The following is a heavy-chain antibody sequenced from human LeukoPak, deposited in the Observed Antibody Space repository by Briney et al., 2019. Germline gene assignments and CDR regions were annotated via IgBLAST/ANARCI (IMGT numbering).Heavy chain of an antibody. V-gene: IGHV1-69*13. CDR1: GGTFSSYA. CDR2: IIPIFGTA. D-gene: IGHD3-22*01. J-gene: IGHJ4*02. Sequence: RASVKVSCKASGGTFSSYAISWVRQAPGQGLEWMGGIIPIFGTANYAQKFQGRVTITADESTSTAYMELSSLRSEDTAVYYCAGSRRAYYYDSSGYYHFDYWGQGTLVTVSS. CDR3: AGSRRAYYYDSSGYYHFDY.